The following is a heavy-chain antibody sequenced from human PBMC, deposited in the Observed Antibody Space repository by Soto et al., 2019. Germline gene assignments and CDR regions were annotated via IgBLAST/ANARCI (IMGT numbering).Heavy chain of an antibody. CDR1: GYIFTGYY. D-gene: IGHD6-13*01. CDR3: ARDQQQLDYLTY. Sequence: ASVKVSCKASGYIFTGYYMHWVRQTPRQGLEWMGWINPNSGVTKYAQKFQGRVIMARDTSMNTAYMELSGLRSDDTAVYYCARDQQQLDYLTYWGQGTLVTVSS. V-gene: IGHV1-2*02. J-gene: IGHJ4*02. CDR2: INPNSGVT.